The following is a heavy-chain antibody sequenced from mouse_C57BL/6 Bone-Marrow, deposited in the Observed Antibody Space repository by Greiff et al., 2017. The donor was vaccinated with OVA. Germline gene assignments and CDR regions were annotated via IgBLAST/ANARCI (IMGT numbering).Heavy chain of an antibody. CDR1: GYTFTSYW. J-gene: IGHJ2*01. D-gene: IGHD1-1*01. CDR3: ARSHYYGSSY. V-gene: IGHV1-64*01. Sequence: VQLQQPWAELVKPGASVKLSCQASGYTFTSYWMHWVKQRPGQGLEWIGMIPPNSGSTNYNEKFKSKATLTVDKSSSPAYMQLSSLTSEDSAVYYCARSHYYGSSYWGQGTTLTVSS. CDR2: IPPNSGST.